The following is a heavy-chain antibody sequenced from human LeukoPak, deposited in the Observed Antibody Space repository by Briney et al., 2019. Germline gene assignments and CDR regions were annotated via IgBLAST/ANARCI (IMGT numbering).Heavy chain of an antibody. CDR2: ISTDNGNI. D-gene: IGHD6-6*01. J-gene: IGHJ4*02. CDR3: ARPRGQPVEFDF. V-gene: IGHV1-18*01. CDR1: GYTFTSYG. Sequence: ASVKVSCKASGYTFTSYGISWVRLAAGQGLEWVGWISTDNGNINYAQKLQGRVTMTTDTSTSTAYMELRSLTSDDTAVYYCARPRGQPVEFDFWGQGTLVTVSS.